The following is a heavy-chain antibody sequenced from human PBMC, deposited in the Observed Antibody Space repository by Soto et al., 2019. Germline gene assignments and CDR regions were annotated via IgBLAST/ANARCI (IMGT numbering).Heavy chain of an antibody. V-gene: IGHV4-34*01. CDR1: GGSFIDYY. D-gene: IGHD3-10*01. J-gene: IGHJ5*02. CDR3: ARGPPYRPYGSGSSPFDP. CDR2: INHSGST. Sequence: SQTLSLTCAVYGGSFIDYYCSCIRQPPEKALEWIWEINHSGSTNHNPSLKSRVTISVDTSKNQFSLKLSSVTAADTAVYYCARGPPYRPYGSGSSPFDPWGKGTMVTVYS.